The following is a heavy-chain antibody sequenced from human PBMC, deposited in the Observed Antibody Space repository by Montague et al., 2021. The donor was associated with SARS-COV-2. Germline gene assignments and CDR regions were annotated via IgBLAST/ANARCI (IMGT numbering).Heavy chain of an antibody. V-gene: IGHV4-61*02. CDR3: ARDLAPYYGSGSYYNPIDAFDI. D-gene: IGHD3-10*01. Sequence: TLSLTCTVSGGSISSGSYYWSWIRQPAGKGLEWIGRIYTSGSTNYNPSLKSRVTISVDTSKNQFSLKLSSVTAADTAVYYCARDLAPYYGSGSYYNPIDAFDIWGRGTMVTVSS. J-gene: IGHJ3*02. CDR2: IYTSGST. CDR1: GGSISSGSYY.